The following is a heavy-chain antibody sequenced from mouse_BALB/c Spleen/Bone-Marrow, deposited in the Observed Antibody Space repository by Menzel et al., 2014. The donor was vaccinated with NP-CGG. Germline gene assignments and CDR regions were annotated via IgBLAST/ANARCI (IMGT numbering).Heavy chain of an antibody. CDR1: GFTFGDYG. D-gene: IGHD1-1*01. CDR3: ARDYYGSSYWYSDV. J-gene: IGHJ1*01. Sequence: EVMLVESGGGLVQPGGSRKLSCAASGFTFGDYGMAWVRQAPGKGPEWVEFISNLAYSIYYADTVTGRFTISRENAKNTLYLEMSSLRSEDTAMYYCARDYYGSSYWYSDVWGAGTTVTVSS. CDR2: ISNLAYSI. V-gene: IGHV5-15*02.